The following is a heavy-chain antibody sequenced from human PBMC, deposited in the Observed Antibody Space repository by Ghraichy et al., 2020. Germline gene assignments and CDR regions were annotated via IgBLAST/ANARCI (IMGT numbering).Heavy chain of an antibody. D-gene: IGHD5-18*01. CDR3: AKTYIHGYNY. CDR2: LKEDGRDE. Sequence: GGYLRLSCAASGFTFSNYWMTWVRQAPGKGLEWVASLKEDGRDEEYVDSVKGRFTISRDNAKNSLYLQMNSLRVEDTAVYYCAKTYIHGYNYWGQGTLVTVSS. V-gene: IGHV3-7*01. J-gene: IGHJ4*02. CDR1: GFTFSNYW.